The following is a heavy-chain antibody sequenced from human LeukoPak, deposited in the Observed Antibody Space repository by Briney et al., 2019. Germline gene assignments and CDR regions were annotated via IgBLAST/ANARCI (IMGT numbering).Heavy chain of an antibody. J-gene: IGHJ4*02. V-gene: IGHV5-51*01. CDR1: GYSFTSYW. D-gene: IGHD3-22*01. Sequence: GASLKISCKGSGYSFTSYWIGWVRQMPGKGLEWMGIIYPGDSDTRYSPSFQGRVTISADKSISTAYLQWSSLKASDTAMYYCATRTSFSYYYDSSGYSTRPYYFDYWGQGTLVTVSS. CDR3: ATRTSFSYYYDSSGYSTRPYYFDY. CDR2: IYPGDSDT.